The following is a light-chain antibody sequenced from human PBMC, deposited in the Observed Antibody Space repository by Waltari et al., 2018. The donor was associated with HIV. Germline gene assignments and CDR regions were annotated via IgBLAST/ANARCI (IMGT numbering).Light chain of an antibody. J-gene: IGLJ2*01. CDR3: SSYAGGNNLV. CDR1: SSDVGGYNF. CDR2: EVT. V-gene: IGLV2-8*01. Sequence: LTQPTSASGSPGQSVTISCTGTSSDVGGYNFVSWYQQHPGKAPKLMIFEVTKRPSGVPARFSGSKTGNTASLTVSGLQADDEADYYCSSYAGGNNLVFGGGTKLTVL.